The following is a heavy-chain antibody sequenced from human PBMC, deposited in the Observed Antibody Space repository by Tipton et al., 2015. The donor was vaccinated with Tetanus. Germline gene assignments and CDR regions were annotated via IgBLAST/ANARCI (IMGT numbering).Heavy chain of an antibody. D-gene: IGHD4/OR15-4a*01. CDR2: IGYDGRAK. V-gene: IGHV3-30*18. CDR3: AKEGAFTYWYLDF. CDR1: GFSFDNSG. Sequence: SLRLSCAASGFSFDNSGIHWVRQAPGKGPEWVAVIGYDGRAKFYADAVKGRITLSRDNSKNTLYLQLDSLRVEDTATYYCAKEGAFTYWYLDFWGRGTLVTVAS. J-gene: IGHJ2*01.